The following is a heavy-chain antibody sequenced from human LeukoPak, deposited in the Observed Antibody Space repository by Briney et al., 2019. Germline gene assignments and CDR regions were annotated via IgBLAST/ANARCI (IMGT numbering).Heavy chain of an antibody. D-gene: IGHD2-2*02. CDR1: GFTFSSYS. Sequence: SGGSLRLSCAASGFTFSSYSMNWVRQAPGKGLEWVSSISSSSSYIYYADSVKGRFTISRDNAKNSLYLQMNSLRAEDTAVYYRARDHCSSTSCYTLVDYWGQGTLVTVSS. CDR2: ISSSSSYI. J-gene: IGHJ4*02. V-gene: IGHV3-21*01. CDR3: ARDHCSSTSCYTLVDY.